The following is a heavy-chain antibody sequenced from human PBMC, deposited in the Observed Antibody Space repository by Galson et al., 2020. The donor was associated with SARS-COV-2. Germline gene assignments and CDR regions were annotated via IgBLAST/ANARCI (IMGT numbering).Heavy chain of an antibody. CDR1: GGCISSGDYY. CDR3: ARGGLYYYGSGSFPIYYYGMDV. J-gene: IGHJ6*02. V-gene: IGHV4-30-4*01. D-gene: IGHD3-10*01. Sequence: ASETLSLTCSVSGGCISSGDYYWTWIRQPPGKGLEWIAYIHYSGTTYHNSSLKSRVIISIDTSKNQFSLKLSSVTAADTAVYYCARGGLYYYGSGSFPIYYYGMDVWGQGTTVTVSS. CDR2: IHYSGTT.